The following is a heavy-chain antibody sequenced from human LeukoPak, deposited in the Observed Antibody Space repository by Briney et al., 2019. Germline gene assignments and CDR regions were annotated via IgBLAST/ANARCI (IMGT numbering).Heavy chain of an antibody. J-gene: IGHJ6*02. D-gene: IGHD3-10*01. Sequence: GASVKVSCKASGYTFTSFYMQWVRQAPGQGLEWMGWISAYNGNTNYAQKLQGRVTMTTDTSTSTAYMELRSLRSDDTAVYYCARRSMVRGRSYNYYYGMDVWGQGTTVTVSS. CDR2: ISAYNGNT. CDR1: GYTFTSFY. CDR3: ARRSMVRGRSYNYYYGMDV. V-gene: IGHV1-18*04.